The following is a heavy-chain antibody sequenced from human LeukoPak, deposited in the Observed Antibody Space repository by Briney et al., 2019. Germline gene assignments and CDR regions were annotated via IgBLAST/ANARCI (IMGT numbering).Heavy chain of an antibody. Sequence: ASVKVSCKASGYTFTGYYTHWVRQAPGQGLERMGWINPNSGGTNYAQKFQGRVTMTRDTSISTAYMELSRLRSDDTAVYYCARDGVLLWFGDPTPFDYWGQGTLVTVSS. CDR1: GYTFTGYY. CDR2: INPNSGGT. J-gene: IGHJ4*02. CDR3: ARDGVLLWFGDPTPFDY. V-gene: IGHV1-2*02. D-gene: IGHD3-10*01.